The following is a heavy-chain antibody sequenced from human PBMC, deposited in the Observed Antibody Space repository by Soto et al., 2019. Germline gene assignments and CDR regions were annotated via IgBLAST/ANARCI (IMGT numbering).Heavy chain of an antibody. D-gene: IGHD6-19*01. V-gene: IGHV3-11*05. CDR1: GFTFSDYY. CDR2: ISSSSSYT. CDR3: ARDQLAWYSSGWPDYNWFDP. J-gene: IGHJ5*02. Sequence: PGGSLRLSCAASGFTFSDYYMSWIRQAPGKGLEWVSYISSSSSYTNYADSVKGRFTISRDNAKNSLYLQMNSLRAEDTAVYYCARDQLAWYSSGWPDYNWFDPWGQGTLVTVSS.